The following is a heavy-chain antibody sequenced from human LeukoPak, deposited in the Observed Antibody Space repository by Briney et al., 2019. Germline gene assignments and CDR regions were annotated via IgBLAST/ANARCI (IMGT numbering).Heavy chain of an antibody. CDR1: GGSIRSYY. J-gene: IGHJ4*02. CDR3: ARAAYCGGDCYSGYFDY. D-gene: IGHD2-21*02. Sequence: PSETLSLTCPVSGGSIRSYYWSWIRQPPGKGLEWIGYIYYSGSTNYNPSLKSRVTISVDTSKNQFSLKLSSVTAADTAVYYCARAAYCGGDCYSGYFDYWGQGTLVTVSS. CDR2: IYYSGST. V-gene: IGHV4-59*01.